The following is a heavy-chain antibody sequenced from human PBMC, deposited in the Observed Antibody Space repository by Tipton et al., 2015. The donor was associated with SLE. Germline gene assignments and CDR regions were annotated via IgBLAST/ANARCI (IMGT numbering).Heavy chain of an antibody. D-gene: IGHD2-2*01. Sequence: TLSLTCSVSGGSMSYHYWCWIRQPPGKGLEWIGYIYYTGNTNYNPSLKSRVTMSVDTSKSQFSLKLTFVSAADTAIYYCARMGLCTTTTCNEGAFDVWGQGSMVTVSS. CDR3: ARMGLCTTTTCNEGAFDV. CDR2: IYYTGNT. V-gene: IGHV4-59*11. CDR1: GGSMSYHY. J-gene: IGHJ3*01.